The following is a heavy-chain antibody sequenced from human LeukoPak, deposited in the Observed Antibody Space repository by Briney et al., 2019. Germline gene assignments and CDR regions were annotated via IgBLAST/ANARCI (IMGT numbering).Heavy chain of an antibody. V-gene: IGHV1-18*01. CDR3: ARDPGVASYDY. Sequence: GASVKVSCKASGYTFSSYGISWARQAPGQGLEWVGWMSVHNGKTKYAQNLQGRITMTTDTSTTTAYMELTSLRSDDTAVCYCARDPGVASYDYWGLGTLVTVSS. J-gene: IGHJ4*02. D-gene: IGHD3-3*01. CDR2: MSVHNGKT. CDR1: GYTFSSYG.